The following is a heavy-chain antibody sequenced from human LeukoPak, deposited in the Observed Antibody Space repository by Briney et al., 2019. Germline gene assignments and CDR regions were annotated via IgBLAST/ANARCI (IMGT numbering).Heavy chain of an antibody. J-gene: IGHJ4*02. CDR3: AGEGGFYRPLDY. D-gene: IGHD3-3*01. CDR2: VHLDGRT. Sequence: SETLSLTCGVSGGSVTSTNWWTWVRQPPGKGLEWIGEVHLDGRTNYNPSLKSRLTMSVDLSENHISLKLTSVTAADTAVYYCAGEGGFYRPLDYSGQGTLVTVSS. V-gene: IGHV4-4*02. CDR1: GGSVTSTNW.